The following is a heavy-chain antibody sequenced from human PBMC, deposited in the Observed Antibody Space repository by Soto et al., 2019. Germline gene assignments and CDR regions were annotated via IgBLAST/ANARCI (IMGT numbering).Heavy chain of an antibody. CDR3: ARHDCISSSCYYYCYYGMDV. CDR2: IIPIFDTA. J-gene: IGHJ6*02. Sequence: SVKVSCKASGGTFSSYAIRWVRQAPGQGLEWMGGIIPIFDTANYAQKFQGRVTITADESTSTAYMELSSLRSEDTAVYYCARHDCISSSCYYYCYYGMDVWG. V-gene: IGHV1-69*13. CDR1: GGTFSSYA. D-gene: IGHD2-2*01.